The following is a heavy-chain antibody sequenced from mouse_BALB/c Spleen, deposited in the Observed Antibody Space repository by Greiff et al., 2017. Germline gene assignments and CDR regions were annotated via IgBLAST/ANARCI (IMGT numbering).Heavy chain of an antibody. V-gene: IGHV3-2*02. Sequence: EVMLVESGPGLVKPSQSLSLTCTVTGYSITSDYAWNWIRQFPGNKLEWMGYISYSGSTSYNPSLKSRISITRDTSKNQFFLQLNSVTTEDTATYYCAREDGYYAMDYWGQGTSVTVSS. J-gene: IGHJ4*01. CDR3: AREDGYYAMDY. CDR1: GYSITSDYA. CDR2: ISYSGST. D-gene: IGHD2-3*01.